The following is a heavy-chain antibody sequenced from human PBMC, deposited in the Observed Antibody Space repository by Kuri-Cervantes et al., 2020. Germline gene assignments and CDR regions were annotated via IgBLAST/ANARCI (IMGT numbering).Heavy chain of an antibody. V-gene: IGHV3-7*01. CDR1: GFTFSSYW. CDR2: IKQDGSEK. Sequence: GESLKISCAASGFTFSSYWMSWVRQAPGKGLEWVANIKQDGSEKYYVDSVKGRFTISRDNAKNSLYLQMNSLRDEDTAVYYCARVQGDTAIEFDYWGQGTLVTVSS. J-gene: IGHJ4*02. CDR3: ARVQGDTAIEFDY. D-gene: IGHD5-18*01.